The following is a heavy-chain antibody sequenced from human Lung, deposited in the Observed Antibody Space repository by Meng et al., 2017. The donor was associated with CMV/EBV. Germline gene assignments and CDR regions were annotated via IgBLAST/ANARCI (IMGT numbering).Heavy chain of an antibody. J-gene: IGHJ4*02. CDR3: ASDLSAASIDY. V-gene: IGHV1-2*02. CDR1: GYTFTGYY. CDR2: INPNSGGT. Sequence: ASXXVSXKASGYTFTGYYMHWVRQAPGQGLEWMGWINPNSGGTNYAQKFQGRVTMTRDTSISTAYMELSRLRSDDTAVYYCASDLSAASIDYWGPGRPVNGAS.